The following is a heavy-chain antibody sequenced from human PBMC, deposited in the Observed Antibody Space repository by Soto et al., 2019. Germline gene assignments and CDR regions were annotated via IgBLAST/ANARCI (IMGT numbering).Heavy chain of an antibody. J-gene: IGHJ4*02. V-gene: IGHV3-48*04. Sequence: EVQLVESGGALVQPGGSLRLSCAASGFTFSTYNMNWVRQAPGKGLEWVSFLTSSGFTKYYADSVKGRFSISRDNARNSLYLQMNSLRAEDTAVYFCVREWEFYYDYWGQGTRVTVSS. CDR1: GFTFSTYN. CDR3: VREWEFYYDY. D-gene: IGHD1-26*01. CDR2: LTSSGFTK.